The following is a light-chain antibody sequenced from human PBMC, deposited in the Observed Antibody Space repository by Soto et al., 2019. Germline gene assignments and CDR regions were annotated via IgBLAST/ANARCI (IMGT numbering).Light chain of an antibody. CDR3: QQYGSSPT. CDR1: QSVSSNY. Sequence: DIVLTQSPGTLSLSPGERATLSCRSSQSVSSNYLAWYQQKPDQAPRLVIYDVSGRATGIPDRFSGSGSGTDFTLTISRLEREDFAVYYCQQYGSSPTFGQGTKVEIK. V-gene: IGKV3-20*01. J-gene: IGKJ1*01. CDR2: DVS.